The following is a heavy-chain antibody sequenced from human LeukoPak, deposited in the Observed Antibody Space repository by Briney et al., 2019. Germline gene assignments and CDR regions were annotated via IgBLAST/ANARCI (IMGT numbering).Heavy chain of an antibody. CDR1: GGSFSGYY. D-gene: IGHD3-3*01. CDR2: INHSGST. J-gene: IGHJ4*02. Sequence: NPSETLSLTCAVYGGSFSGYYWGWIRQPPGKGLEWIGEINHSGSTNYNPSLKSRVTISVDTSKNQFSLKLSSVTAADTAVYYCARGLEWLALRFLEWSPTYYFDYWGQGTLVTVSS. CDR3: ARGLEWLALRFLEWSPTYYFDY. V-gene: IGHV4-34*01.